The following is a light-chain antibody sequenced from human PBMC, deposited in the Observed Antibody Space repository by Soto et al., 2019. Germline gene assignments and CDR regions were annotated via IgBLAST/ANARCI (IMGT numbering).Light chain of an antibody. CDR3: SSYTSSNSVV. CDR2: DVS. V-gene: IGLV2-14*03. J-gene: IGLJ2*01. Sequence: QSALTQPASVSGSPEQSITISCTGTSSDVGGYNYVSWYQHHPGKAPKLMIYDVSNRPSGVSNRFSGSKSGNTASLTISGLQAEDEADYYCSSYTSSNSVVFGGGTKLTVL. CDR1: SSDVGGYNY.